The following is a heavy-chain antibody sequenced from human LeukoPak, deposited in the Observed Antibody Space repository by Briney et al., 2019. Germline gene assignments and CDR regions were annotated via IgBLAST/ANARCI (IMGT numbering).Heavy chain of an antibody. V-gene: IGHV3-23*01. CDR3: TKAPLMSCTGAFCYPFDS. Sequence: GGSLRLSCAASGFSFTNYAMSWVRQTPGKGLEWVSATVGSRPDTYHADSVKGRFTVSRDNSRNTLYLQMNNLRIEDSAVYYCTKAPLMSCTGAFCYPFDSWGQGVLVTVSS. CDR2: TVGSRPDT. J-gene: IGHJ4*02. CDR1: GFSFTNYA. D-gene: IGHD2-8*02.